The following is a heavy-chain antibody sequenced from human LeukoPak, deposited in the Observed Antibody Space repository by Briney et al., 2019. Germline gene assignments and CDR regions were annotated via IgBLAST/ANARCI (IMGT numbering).Heavy chain of an antibody. Sequence: PSETLSLTCAVYGGSFSGYYWSWIRRPPGKGLEWIGEINHSGSTNYNPSLKSRVTISVDTSKNQFSLKLSSVTAADTAVYYCAPLGYCSGGSCPSHYGMDVWGQGTTVTVSS. CDR3: APLGYCSGGSCPSHYGMDV. CDR2: INHSGST. J-gene: IGHJ6*02. V-gene: IGHV4-34*01. CDR1: GGSFSGYY. D-gene: IGHD2-15*01.